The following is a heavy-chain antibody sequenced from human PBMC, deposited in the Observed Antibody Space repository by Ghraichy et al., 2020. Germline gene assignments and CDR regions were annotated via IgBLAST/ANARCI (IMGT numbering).Heavy chain of an antibody. J-gene: IGHJ4*02. CDR2: ISGSGGST. Sequence: GGSLRLSCAASGFTFSSYAMSWVRQAPGKGLEWVSAISGSGGSTYYADSVKGRFTISRDNSKNTLYLQMNSLRAEDTAVYYCAKLPIFGVVRGHFDYWGQGTLVTVSS. CDR3: AKLPIFGVVRGHFDY. D-gene: IGHD3-3*01. CDR1: GFTFSSYA. V-gene: IGHV3-23*01.